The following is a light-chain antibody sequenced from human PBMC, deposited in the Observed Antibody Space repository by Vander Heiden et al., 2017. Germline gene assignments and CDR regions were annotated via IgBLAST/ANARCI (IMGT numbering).Light chain of an antibody. CDR2: EVT. CDR1: SSDIGRFTL. J-gene: IGLJ2*01. CDR3: CSYAGTGTYIV. V-gene: IGLV2-23*02. Sequence: SALSQPASVSGSPGPSITISCTATSSDIGRFTLVSWYRQSPGKAPKLIISEVTERPSGVSSRFAGSKSGYTASLTISGLQPEDEADYYCCSYAGTGTYIVFGGGTKLTVL.